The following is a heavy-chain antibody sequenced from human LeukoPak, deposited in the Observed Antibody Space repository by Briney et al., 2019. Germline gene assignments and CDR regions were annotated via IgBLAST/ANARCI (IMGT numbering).Heavy chain of an antibody. Sequence: SETLSLTCTVSGGSMSNYHWTWIRQPPGEGLEWIGRIYTNGHTNYNPSLRSRVTMSVDTSKNQFSLKVRFVTAADTAVYFCARDHVVVGSTTSFFDYWGQGILVTVSS. CDR3: ARDHVVVGSTTSFFDY. CDR1: GGSMSNYH. D-gene: IGHD3-22*01. J-gene: IGHJ4*02. V-gene: IGHV4-4*07. CDR2: IYTNGHT.